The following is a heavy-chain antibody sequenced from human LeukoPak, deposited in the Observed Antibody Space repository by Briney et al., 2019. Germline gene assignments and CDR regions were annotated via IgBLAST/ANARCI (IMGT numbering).Heavy chain of an antibody. CDR3: ARGGHRVYSSGYY. CDR2: INPSGGST. V-gene: IGHV1-46*01. CDR1: GYTFTSYY. Sequence: ASVKVSCKASGYTFTSYYMHWVRQAPGQGLEWMGIINPSGGSTSYAQKFQGRVTMTRDTSKNQFSLKLSSVTAADTAVYYCARGGHRVYSSGYYWGQGTLVTVSS. J-gene: IGHJ4*02. D-gene: IGHD3-22*01.